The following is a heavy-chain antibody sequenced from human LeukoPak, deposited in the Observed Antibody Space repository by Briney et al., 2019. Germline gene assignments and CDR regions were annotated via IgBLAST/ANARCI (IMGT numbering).Heavy chain of an antibody. Sequence: ASVKVSCKASGYTFTSYYIHWVRQAPGQGLEWMGIINPSSGSTTYEQKFQGRVTMTRDTSPSTVYMELSSLRSEDTAVYYCAREQYRHGGKSFYFDYWGQGTLVTVSS. CDR1: GYTFTSYY. CDR2: INPSSGST. J-gene: IGHJ4*02. D-gene: IGHD4-23*01. V-gene: IGHV1-46*01. CDR3: AREQYRHGGKSFYFDY.